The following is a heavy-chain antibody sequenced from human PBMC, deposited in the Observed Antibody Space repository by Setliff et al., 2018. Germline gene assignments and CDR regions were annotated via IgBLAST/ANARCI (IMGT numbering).Heavy chain of an antibody. J-gene: IGHJ4*02. D-gene: IGHD2-15*01. Sequence: HPGGSLRLSCAASGFTFSSYRMHWVRQAPGKGLEWVAVIWDDGDNKYHADSVKGRFTISRDNSKNTLYLQMNSLRPEDTAVYYCARTCSGSGCYAGLESWGQGTPVTVSS. CDR2: IWDDGDNK. CDR3: ARTCSGSGCYAGLES. V-gene: IGHV3-33*08. CDR1: GFTFSSYR.